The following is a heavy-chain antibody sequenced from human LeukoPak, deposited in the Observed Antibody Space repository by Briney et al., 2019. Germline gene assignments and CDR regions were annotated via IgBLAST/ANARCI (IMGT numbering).Heavy chain of an antibody. J-gene: IGHJ4*02. CDR1: GGSISSYY. CDR2: IYYSGST. Sequence: SETLSLTCTVSGGSISSYYWSWIRQPPGEGLEWIGYIYYSGSTNYNPSLKSRVTISVDTSKNQFSLKLSSVTAADTAVYYCARLAWVDTAMVDYWGQGTLVTVSS. D-gene: IGHD5-18*01. CDR3: ARLAWVDTAMVDY. V-gene: IGHV4-59*08.